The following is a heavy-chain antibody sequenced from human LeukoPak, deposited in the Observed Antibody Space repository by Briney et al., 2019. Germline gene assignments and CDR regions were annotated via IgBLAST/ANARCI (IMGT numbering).Heavy chain of an antibody. V-gene: IGHV1-18*01. J-gene: IGHJ4*02. CDR1: GYTFTSYG. CDR2: IGAYNGNT. CDR3: ARDTTGYSYGFFDY. Sequence: ASVKVSCKASGYTFTSYGISWVRQAPGQGLEWMGWIGAYNGNTNYAQKLQGRVTMTTDTSTSTAYMELRSLRSDDTAVYYCARDTTGYSYGFFDYWGQGTLVTVSS. D-gene: IGHD5-18*01.